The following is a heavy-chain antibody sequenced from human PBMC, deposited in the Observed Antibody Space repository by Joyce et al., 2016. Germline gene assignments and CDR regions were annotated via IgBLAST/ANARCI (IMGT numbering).Heavy chain of an antibody. CDR3: ARSSYTNGIFDY. CDR1: GFTFSSYS. V-gene: IGHV3-21*01. Sequence: EVQLVESGGGLVKPGGSVRLSCAASGFTFSSYSMSWVRQARGQGVEWVSSLSSGSSYIKYTDSVQGRFTIARDNAKNSLYLQMNSLRVKDTAVYYCARSSYTNGIFDYWGQGTLVTVSS. CDR2: LSSGSSYI. J-gene: IGHJ4*02. D-gene: IGHD2-8*01.